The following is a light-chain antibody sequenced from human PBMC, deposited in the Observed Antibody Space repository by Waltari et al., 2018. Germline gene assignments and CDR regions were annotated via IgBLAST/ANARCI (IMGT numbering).Light chain of an antibody. V-gene: IGLV2-14*03. CDR2: DVS. CDR3: SSYTSSSTLVV. Sequence: QSALPPPASVSGSPGQSITISCTGTSSDIGNYNYVSWYHQHPCKAPKLIIYDVSNRPSGVSNRLSGSKSGNTASLTISGLQAEDEAVYYCSSYTSSSTLVVFGTGTKVTVL. CDR1: SSDIGNYNY. J-gene: IGLJ1*01.